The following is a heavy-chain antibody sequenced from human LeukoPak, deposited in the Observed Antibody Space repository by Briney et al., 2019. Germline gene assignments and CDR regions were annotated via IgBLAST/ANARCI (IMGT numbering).Heavy chain of an antibody. V-gene: IGHV3-23*01. J-gene: IGHJ4*02. CDR3: AKDSSSGFGDPYYFDY. CDR2: ISGSGGST. CDR1: GFTFSSSA. Sequence: GGSLRLSCAASGFTFSSSAMRWVRQAPWKGREWVSLISGSGGSTYYADSVKGRFTISRDNSKNTLYLQMNSLRAEDTAVYYCAKDSSSGFGDPYYFDYWGQGTLVTVSS. D-gene: IGHD3-10*01.